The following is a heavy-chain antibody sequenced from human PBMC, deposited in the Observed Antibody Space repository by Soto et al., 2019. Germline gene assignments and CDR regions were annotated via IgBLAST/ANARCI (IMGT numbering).Heavy chain of an antibody. CDR1: GGSISSGDYY. V-gene: IGHV4-30-4*01. J-gene: IGHJ1*01. CDR3: ARGLGIPSSEYFQH. D-gene: IGHD6-6*01. Sequence: KSSETLSLTCTVSGGSISSGDYYWSWIRQPPGKGLEWIGYIYYSGSTYYNPSLKSRVTISVVTSKNQFSLKLSSVTAADTAVYYCARGLGIPSSEYFQHWGQGTLVTVSS. CDR2: IYYSGST.